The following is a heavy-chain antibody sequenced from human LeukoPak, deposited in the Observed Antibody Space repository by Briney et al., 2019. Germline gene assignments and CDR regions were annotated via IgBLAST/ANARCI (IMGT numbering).Heavy chain of an antibody. CDR1: GGTFSSYA. J-gene: IGHJ4*02. CDR3: ATGGGFGELQVDY. D-gene: IGHD3-10*01. CDR2: IIPIFGTA. Sequence: SVTVSCKASGGTFSSYAISWVRQAPGQGLEWMGGIIPIFGTANYAQKFQGRVTITADESTSTAYMELSSLTSEDTAVYHCATGGGFGELQVDYWGQGSLVTVSS. V-gene: IGHV1-69*13.